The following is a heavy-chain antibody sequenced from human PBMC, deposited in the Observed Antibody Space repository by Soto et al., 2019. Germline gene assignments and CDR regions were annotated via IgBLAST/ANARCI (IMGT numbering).Heavy chain of an antibody. V-gene: IGHV4-34*01. CDR1: GGSFSGYS. Sequence: LSLTCAVYGGSFSGYSWTWLRQPPGKGLEWIGEINHSGTTDYSPALKSRVTMSADTSENQFSLRMTSVTAADTAVYYCARARFDSWSHIYYGLDVWGQGTTVTVSS. CDR2: INHSGTT. J-gene: IGHJ6*02. CDR3: ARARFDSWSHIYYGLDV. D-gene: IGHD3-3*01.